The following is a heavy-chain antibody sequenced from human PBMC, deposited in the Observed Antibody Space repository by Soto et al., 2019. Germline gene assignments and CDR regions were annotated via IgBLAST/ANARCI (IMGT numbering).Heavy chain of an antibody. CDR1: GFTFSRYA. CDR3: ARPLWRDDYNWGYFDL. CDR2: ISYDGSNK. J-gene: IGHJ2*01. V-gene: IGHV3-30*04. Sequence: QVQLVESGGGVVQPGRSLRLSCAASGFTFSRYAMHWVRQAPGKGLEWVAVISYDGSNKYYADSVKGRFTISRDNSKNTVYLQMNSLRAEDTAVYYCARPLWRDDYNWGYFDLWGRGALVTVSS. D-gene: IGHD4-4*01.